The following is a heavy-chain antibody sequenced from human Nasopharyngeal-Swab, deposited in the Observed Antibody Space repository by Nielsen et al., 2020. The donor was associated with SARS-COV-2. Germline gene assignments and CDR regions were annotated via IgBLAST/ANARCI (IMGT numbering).Heavy chain of an antibody. CDR2: ISAYNGNT. CDR3: ARDFRDTAMDLPDY. Sequence: ASVKVSCKASGYTFTSYDINWVRQATGQGLEWMGWISAYNGNTNYAQKLQGRVTMTTDTSTSTAYMELRSLRSDDTAVYYCARDFRDTAMDLPDYWGQGTLVTVSS. CDR1: GYTFTSYD. V-gene: IGHV1-18*01. D-gene: IGHD5-18*01. J-gene: IGHJ4*02.